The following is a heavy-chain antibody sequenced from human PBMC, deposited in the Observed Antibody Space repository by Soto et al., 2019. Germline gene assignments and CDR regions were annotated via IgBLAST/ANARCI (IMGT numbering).Heavy chain of an antibody. J-gene: IGHJ6*03. Sequence: ASVKVSCKSSGYTFTTYRMHWVRQAPGQALEWMGFISPSGGNTGSAQKFQGRVTMTRNTSISTAYMELSSLRSEDTAVYYCASRAMVFGMDVWGKGTTVTVSS. V-gene: IGHV1-46*01. CDR1: GYTFTTYR. CDR3: ASRAMVFGMDV. CDR2: ISPSGGNT. D-gene: IGHD5-18*01.